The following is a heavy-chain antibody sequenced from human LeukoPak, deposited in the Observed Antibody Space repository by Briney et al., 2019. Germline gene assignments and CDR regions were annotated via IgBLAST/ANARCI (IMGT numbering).Heavy chain of an antibody. D-gene: IGHD4-11*01. CDR1: GGSISSSSYY. V-gene: IGHV4-39*01. CDR3: ASPAPAPMTTVTLFDY. J-gene: IGHJ4*02. Sequence: SETLSLTCTVSGGSISSSSYYWGWIRQPPGKGLEWIGSIYYSGSTYYNPSLKRRVTISVATSNNQSSLKLSSVTAADTAVYYCASPAPAPMTTVTLFDYWGQGTLVTVSS. CDR2: IYYSGST.